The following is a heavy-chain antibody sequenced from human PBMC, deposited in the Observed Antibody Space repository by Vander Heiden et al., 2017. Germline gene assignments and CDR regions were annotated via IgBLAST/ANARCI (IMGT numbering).Heavy chain of an antibody. CDR3: ARGLVNRFFDY. V-gene: IGHV3-7*01. Sequence: EVQLVESGRGLVQPGWSLRLSCAASGFTFRSYWMAWVRQEPGKGLEWVANIEQGGSERYFVDSVKGRFTISRDNAKNSLYLQMNSLRAEDTAVYYCARGLVNRFFDYWGLGTLVTVSS. CDR2: IEQGGSER. J-gene: IGHJ4*02. CDR1: GFTFRSYW.